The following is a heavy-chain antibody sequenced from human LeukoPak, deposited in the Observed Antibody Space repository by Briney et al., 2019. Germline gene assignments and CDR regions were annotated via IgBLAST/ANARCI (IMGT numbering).Heavy chain of an antibody. Sequence: SVKVSCKASGGTFNTYAITWVRQAPGQGLEWMGRIIPVLDVADSAQRFQGRVTITADRSTSTVYMELNSLRSEDTAIYYCARFPVRGYTYGSVIHHMDVWGQGTTVIVSS. CDR1: GGTFNTYA. CDR2: IIPVLDVA. D-gene: IGHD5-18*01. V-gene: IGHV1-69*04. CDR3: ARFPVRGYTYGSVIHHMDV. J-gene: IGHJ6*02.